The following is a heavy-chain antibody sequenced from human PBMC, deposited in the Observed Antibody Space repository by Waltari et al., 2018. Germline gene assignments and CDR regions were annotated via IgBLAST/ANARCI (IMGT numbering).Heavy chain of an antibody. V-gene: IGHV3-74*01. CDR3: VTDVETLVGRD. CDR1: GLIFPRAW. CDR2: INNDGSGT. J-gene: IGHJ4*02. Sequence: EVQLVEAGGGLVQPGGSLSLSCTASGLIFPRAWRLWVRQAPGKGLVWVSRINNDGSGTSYADSLMGRFTISRDNAKDTVYLQMDSLRVEDTAVYYCVTDVETLVGRDWGQGTLVTVST. D-gene: IGHD1-26*01.